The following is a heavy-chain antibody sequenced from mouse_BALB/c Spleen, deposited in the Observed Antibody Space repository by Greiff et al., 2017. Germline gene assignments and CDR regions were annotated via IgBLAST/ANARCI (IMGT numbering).Heavy chain of an antibody. CDR1: GYSITSDYA. CDR2: ISYSGST. Sequence: VQLQQSGPGLVKPSQSLSLTCTVTGYSITSDYAWNWIRQFPGNKLEWMGYISYSGSTSYNPSLKSRISITRDTSKNQFFLQLNSVTTEDTATYYCASLYNDYDDAMDYWGQGTSVTVSS. J-gene: IGHJ4*01. D-gene: IGHD2-4*01. CDR3: ASLYNDYDDAMDY. V-gene: IGHV3-2*02.